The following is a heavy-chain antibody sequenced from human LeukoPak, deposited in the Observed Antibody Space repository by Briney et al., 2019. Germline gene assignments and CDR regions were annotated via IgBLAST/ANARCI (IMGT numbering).Heavy chain of an antibody. CDR3: ARGGYSYGLPRGYNWFDS. V-gene: IGHV4-4*07. D-gene: IGHD5-18*01. J-gene: IGHJ5*01. CDR2: IYTSGNT. CDR1: GGSISNYY. Sequence: SETLSLTCTASGGSISNYYWSWIRQPAGKGLEWIGRIYTSGNTNYNPSLNSRVTMSVDTSKNQFSLKLSSVTAADTAVYYCARGGYSYGLPRGYNWFDSWGQGALVTVSS.